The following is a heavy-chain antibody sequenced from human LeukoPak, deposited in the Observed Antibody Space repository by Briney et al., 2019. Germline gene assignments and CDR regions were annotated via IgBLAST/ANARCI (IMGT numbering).Heavy chain of an antibody. Sequence: SVKVSCKASGGTFSSYAISWVRQAPGQGLEWMGRIILIFGIANYAQKFQGRVTITADKSTSAAYMELSSLRSEDTAVYYCAREYYYDSSGHIDYWGQGTLVTVSS. V-gene: IGHV1-69*04. CDR2: IILIFGIA. CDR1: GGTFSSYA. J-gene: IGHJ4*02. D-gene: IGHD3-22*01. CDR3: AREYYYDSSGHIDY.